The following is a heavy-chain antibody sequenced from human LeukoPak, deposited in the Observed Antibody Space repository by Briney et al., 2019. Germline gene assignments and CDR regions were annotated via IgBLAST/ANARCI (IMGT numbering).Heavy chain of an antibody. CDR2: IFYDGSKK. CDR3: ARSLGETTFDW. V-gene: IGHV3-33*08. CDR1: GFTFSNYA. D-gene: IGHD3-16*01. J-gene: IGHJ4*02. Sequence: GGSLRLSCAASGFTFSNYAMSWVRQAPGKGLEWVSVIFYDGSKKYYADFVKGRFTISRDNSKNVVYLQMDSLRAEDTAFYYCARSLGETTFDWWGQGTLVTVPS.